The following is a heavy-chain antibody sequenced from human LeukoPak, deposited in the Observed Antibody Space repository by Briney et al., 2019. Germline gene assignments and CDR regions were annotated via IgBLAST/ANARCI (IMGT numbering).Heavy chain of an antibody. Sequence: GGSLRLSCAASGFTFSSYGMHWVRQAPGKGLEWVAVISYDGSNKYYADSVKGRLTISRDNSKNTLYLQMNSLRAEDTAVYYCATAEAGSFDYWGQGTLVTVSS. CDR1: GFTFSSYG. V-gene: IGHV3-30*03. CDR3: ATAEAGSFDY. CDR2: ISYDGSNK. D-gene: IGHD6-19*01. J-gene: IGHJ4*02.